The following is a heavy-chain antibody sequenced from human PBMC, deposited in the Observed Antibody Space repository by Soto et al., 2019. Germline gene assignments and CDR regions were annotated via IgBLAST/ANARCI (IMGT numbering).Heavy chain of an antibody. CDR1: GYSFTSYW. J-gene: IGHJ6*02. CDR3: ASNLPTNYYGMDV. CDR2: IDPSDSYT. V-gene: IGHV5-10-1*01. Sequence: PGESLKVSCKGSGYSFTSYWISWVRQMPGKGLEWMGRIDPSDSYTNYSPSFQGHVTISADKSISTAYLQWSSLKASDTAMYYCASNLPTNYYGMDVWGQGTTVTVSS.